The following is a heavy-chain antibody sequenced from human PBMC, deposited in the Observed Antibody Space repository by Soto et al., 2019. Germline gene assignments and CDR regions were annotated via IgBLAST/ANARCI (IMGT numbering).Heavy chain of an antibody. Sequence: KPGGSLRLSCVASGFIFSDYYMAWIRRAPGKGLEWVSYISDGGSYTNHGNSVRGRVSVSRDDARNSLYLQINNLRVEDTGVYYCARAPGAVNSYAGVDGWGQGTTVTVSS. CDR2: ISDGGSYT. D-gene: IGHD6-19*01. CDR3: ARAPGAVNSYAGVDG. V-gene: IGHV3-11*05. J-gene: IGHJ6*02. CDR1: GFIFSDYY.